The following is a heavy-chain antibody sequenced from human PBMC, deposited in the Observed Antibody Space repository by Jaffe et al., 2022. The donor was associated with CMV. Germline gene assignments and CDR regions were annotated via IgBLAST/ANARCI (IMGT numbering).Heavy chain of an antibody. CDR1: GGSISSGGYY. D-gene: IGHD5-12*01. V-gene: IGHV4-31*03. J-gene: IGHJ4*02. CDR2: IYYSGST. CDR3: ARDARGGGYDGDGDY. Sequence: QVQLQESGPGLVKPSQTLSLTCTVSGGSISSGGYYWSWIRQHPGKGLEWIGYIYYSGSTYYNPSLKSRVTISVDTSKNQFSLKLSSVTAADTAVYYCARDARGGGYDGDGDYWGQGTLVTVSS.